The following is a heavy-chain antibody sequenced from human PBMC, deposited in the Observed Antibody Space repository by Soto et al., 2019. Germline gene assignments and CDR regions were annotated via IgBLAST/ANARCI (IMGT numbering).Heavy chain of an antibody. Sequence: QVQLVQSGAEVNRPGSSVNVSCEASGGTFSSLGFTWVRQAPGQGLEWMGGIIPISGRTTFAPKFLGRVTITADESTRTTYMELTALTSDDTAIYFCATRGTQGRWLVFAEYWGQGSLVSVSS. J-gene: IGHJ4*02. CDR3: ATRGTQGRWLVFAEY. CDR2: IIPISGRT. V-gene: IGHV1-69*01. D-gene: IGHD6-19*01. CDR1: GGTFSSLG.